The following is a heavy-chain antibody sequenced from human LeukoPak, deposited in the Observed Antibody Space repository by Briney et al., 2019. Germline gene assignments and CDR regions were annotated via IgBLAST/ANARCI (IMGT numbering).Heavy chain of an antibody. CDR1: GYTLTELS. V-gene: IGHV1-24*01. D-gene: IGHD3-22*01. CDR2: FDPEDGET. CDR3: ASLFSSGPLGGP. Sequence: ASVKVSCKVSGYTLTELSMHWVRQAPGKGLEWMGGFDPEDGETSYAQKFQGRVTMTRDTSTSTVYMELSSLRSEDTAVYYCASLFSSGPLGGPWGQGTLVTVSS. J-gene: IGHJ5*02.